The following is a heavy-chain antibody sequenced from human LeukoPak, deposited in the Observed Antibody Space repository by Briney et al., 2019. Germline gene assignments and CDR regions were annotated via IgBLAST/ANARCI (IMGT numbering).Heavy chain of an antibody. CDR3: ATDTAMANFHRSDAFDI. D-gene: IGHD5-18*01. CDR2: FDPEDGET. Sequence: ASVKVSCKVSGYTLTELSVHWVRQAPGKGLEWMGGFDPEDGETIYAQKFQGRVTMTEDTSTDTAYMELSSLRSEDTAVYYCATDTAMANFHRSDAFDIWGQGTMVTVSS. J-gene: IGHJ3*02. CDR1: GYTLTELS. V-gene: IGHV1-24*01.